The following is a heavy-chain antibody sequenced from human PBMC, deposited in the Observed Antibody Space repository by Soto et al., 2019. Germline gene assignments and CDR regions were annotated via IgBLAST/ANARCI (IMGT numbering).Heavy chain of an antibody. CDR1: GGTFSSYS. CDR2: IIPIFGTA. J-gene: IGHJ6*02. CDR3: ARKTESSSGWFYYYGMDV. D-gene: IGHD6-19*01. Sequence: SVKVSCKASGGTFSSYSISWVRQAPGQGLEWMGGIIPIFGTANYAQKFQGRVTITADESTSTAYMELSSLRSEDTAVYYCARKTESSSGWFYYYGMDVWGQGTTVTVSS. V-gene: IGHV1-69*13.